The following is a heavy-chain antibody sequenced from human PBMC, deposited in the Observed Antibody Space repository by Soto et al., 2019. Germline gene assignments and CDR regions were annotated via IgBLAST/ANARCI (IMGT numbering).Heavy chain of an antibody. CDR2: IWYDGSNK. D-gene: IGHD6-6*01. J-gene: IGHJ6*02. CDR1: GFTFSSYG. CDR3: ARDRPDRDGYYYYYGMDV. V-gene: IGHV3-33*01. Sequence: SGGSLRLSCAASGFTFSSYGMHWVRQAPGKGLEWVAVIWYDGSNKYYADSVKGRFTISRDNSKNTLYLQMNSLRAEDTAVYYCARDRPDRDGYYYYYGMDVWGQGTTVTVSS.